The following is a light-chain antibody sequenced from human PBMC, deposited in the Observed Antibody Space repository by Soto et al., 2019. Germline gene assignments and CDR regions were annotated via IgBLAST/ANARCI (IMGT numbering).Light chain of an antibody. Sequence: QSVLTQPPSVSGAPGQRVTISCTESSSNIGAGYDVHWYQQLPGTAPKLLIYGNTNRPSGVPDRFSGAKSGTSASLAITGLQAEDEADYYRLSYDSSLSAWVFGGGTKLTVL. CDR3: LSYDSSLSAWV. V-gene: IGLV1-40*01. CDR2: GNT. CDR1: SSNIGAGYD. J-gene: IGLJ3*02.